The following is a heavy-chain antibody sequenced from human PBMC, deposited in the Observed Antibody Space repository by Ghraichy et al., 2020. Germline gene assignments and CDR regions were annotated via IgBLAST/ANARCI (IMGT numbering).Heavy chain of an antibody. CDR1: GYSVSSSSYY. Sequence: SETLSLTCIVSGYSVSSSSYYWIWIRQPPGQGLEWITSFYLTGTIYYNPSLKRRVTMSVDRSTNQFSLRLTSVTAADTAVYYCARGRPPQSRSYPDAFSIWGQGTISTVSS. D-gene: IGHD1-26*01. CDR3: ARGRPPQSRSYPDAFSI. CDR2: FYLTGTI. J-gene: IGHJ3*02. V-gene: IGHV4-39*07.